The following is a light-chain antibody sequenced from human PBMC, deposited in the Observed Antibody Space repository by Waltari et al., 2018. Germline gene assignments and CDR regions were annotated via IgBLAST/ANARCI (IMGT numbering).Light chain of an antibody. V-gene: IGLV2-11*01. Sequence: QSALTQPRSVSGSPGQSVTISCTGTGSDIGGSDYVSWYQQHPGKAHKLVIYDVTKRPSGVPDRFSGSKSGTSASLTVSRLQADDEADYYCCSFAGTWVFGGGTKLTVL. CDR3: CSFAGTWV. J-gene: IGLJ3*02. CDR2: DVT. CDR1: GSDIGGSDY.